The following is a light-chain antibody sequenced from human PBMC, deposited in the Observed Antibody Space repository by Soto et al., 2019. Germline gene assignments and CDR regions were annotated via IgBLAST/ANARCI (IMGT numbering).Light chain of an antibody. V-gene: IGKV3-15*01. J-gene: IGKJ1*01. CDR3: QQYNTWPRT. Sequence: TVMTQSPATLSVSPGDTATLSCRASQSFTRSLAWYQQKPGQAPRLLIYGASTRATGIPARFSGSGSGTEFTLTISNLQSEDFAVYYCQQYNTWPRTFGQGTKVEMK. CDR2: GAS. CDR1: QSFTRS.